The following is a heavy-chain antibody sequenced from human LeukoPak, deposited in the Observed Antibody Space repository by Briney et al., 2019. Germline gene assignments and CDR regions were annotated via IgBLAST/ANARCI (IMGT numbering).Heavy chain of an antibody. CDR1: GYSFTSYW. Sequence: GESLKISCKGSGYSFTSYWIGWVRQMPGKGLEWMGIIYPGDSDTRYSPSFQGQVTISADKSISTAYLQWSSLKASGTAMYYCARQCYYDSSGYYSLCYWGQGTLVTVSS. V-gene: IGHV5-51*01. CDR2: IYPGDSDT. CDR3: ARQCYYDSSGYYSLCY. J-gene: IGHJ4*02. D-gene: IGHD3-22*01.